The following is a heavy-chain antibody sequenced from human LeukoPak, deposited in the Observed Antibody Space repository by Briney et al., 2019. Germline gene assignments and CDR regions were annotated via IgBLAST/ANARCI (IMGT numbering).Heavy chain of an antibody. D-gene: IGHD2-15*01. V-gene: IGHV3-11*06. CDR3: ARSHCSGGSCPLDY. CDR2: ISSSSSYT. J-gene: IGHJ4*02. CDR1: GFTFSDYY. Sequence: GGSLRLSCAASGFTFSDYYMSWIRQAPGKGLEWVSYISSSSSYTNYAESVKGRFTISRDNAKNSLYLQMNSLRAEDTAVYYCARSHCSGGSCPLDYWGQGTLVTVSS.